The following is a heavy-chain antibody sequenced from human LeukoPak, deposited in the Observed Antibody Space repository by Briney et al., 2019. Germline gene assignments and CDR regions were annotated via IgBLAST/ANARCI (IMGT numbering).Heavy chain of an antibody. CDR1: GYTFIHYG. CDR3: ARDEQQLPYYGMGV. V-gene: IGHV1-18*01. J-gene: IGHJ6*02. CDR2: ISAYNGNT. D-gene: IGHD6-13*01. Sequence: ASVKVSCKTSGYTFIHYGISWVRQAPGQGLEWMGWISAYNGNTNYAQKLQGRVTMTTDTSTRTAYMELRSLRSDDTAVYYCARDEQQLPYYGMGVWGQGTTVTVSS.